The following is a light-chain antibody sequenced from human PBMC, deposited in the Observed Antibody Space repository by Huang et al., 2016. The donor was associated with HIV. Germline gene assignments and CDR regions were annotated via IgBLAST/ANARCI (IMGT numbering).Light chain of an antibody. CDR2: DAS. J-gene: IGKJ4*01. V-gene: IGKV3-11*01. Sequence: EIVLTQSPATLSLSPGQRVTLSCRASQSVSDFLAWYQQKPGTAPRLLIYDASKRATGIPARFSGSGAGTDFTLTISSLEPEDFAVYYCQQRSKWPLTFGGGTKVESK. CDR1: QSVSDF. CDR3: QQRSKWPLT.